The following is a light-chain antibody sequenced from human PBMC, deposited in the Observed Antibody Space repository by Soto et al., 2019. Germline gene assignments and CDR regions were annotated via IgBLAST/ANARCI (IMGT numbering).Light chain of an antibody. Sequence: EIGMTQSPATLSVSPGERATLSCMARQSVSSNLASYQQKPGQAHRLHIYGASTRTTGIPSRFSGSGSETEFALTISSLQSEDCAVYYCQRYNNWPPYTFGHGTKLQIK. J-gene: IGKJ2*01. V-gene: IGKV3-15*01. CDR2: GAS. CDR1: QSVSSN. CDR3: QRYNNWPPYT.